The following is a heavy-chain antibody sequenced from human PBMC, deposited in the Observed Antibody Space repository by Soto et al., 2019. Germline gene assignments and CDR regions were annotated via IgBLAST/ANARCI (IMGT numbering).Heavy chain of an antibody. CDR1: GYTFTSYD. J-gene: IGHJ4*02. Sequence: ASVKVSCKASGYTFTSYDINWVRQATGQGLEWMGWISAYNGNTNYAQKLQGRVTMTTDTSTSTAYMELRSLRSDDTAVYYCARDTPPTEYYYDSSGYFDYWGQGTLVTVSS. D-gene: IGHD3-22*01. V-gene: IGHV1-18*01. CDR2: ISAYNGNT. CDR3: ARDTPPTEYYYDSSGYFDY.